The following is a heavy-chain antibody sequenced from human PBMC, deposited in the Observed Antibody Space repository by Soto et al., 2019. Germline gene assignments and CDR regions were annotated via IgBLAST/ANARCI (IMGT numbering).Heavy chain of an antibody. CDR2: IYWDDDK. CDR3: IQSRCGGDCLQSYASYYYYGMDV. CDR1: AFSLSTGGVG. J-gene: IGHJ6*02. Sequence: SGPTLVNPTQTLTLTCTFSAFSLSTGGVGVGWIRQPPGKALEWLALIYWDDDKRYSPSLRSRLTITKDTSKNQVVLTMTNMDPVDTATYYCIQSRCGGDCLQSYASYYYYGMDVWAQGT. V-gene: IGHV2-5*02. D-gene: IGHD2-21*02.